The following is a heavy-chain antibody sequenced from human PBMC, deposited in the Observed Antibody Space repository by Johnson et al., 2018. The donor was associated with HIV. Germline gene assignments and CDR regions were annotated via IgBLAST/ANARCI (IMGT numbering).Heavy chain of an antibody. CDR2: IRYVGSTT. V-gene: IGHV3-33*01. CDR3: AGGITMKPPTAFDI. J-gene: IGHJ3*02. Sequence: QVQLVESGGAVVQPGRSLRLSCAASGFNFSNYGPYWARQAPGKGLERVADIRYVGSTTYYANSVKGRFIISRDNSKNTLYLQMNSLRAEDTAVYYCAGGITMKPPTAFDIWGQGTVVTGS. D-gene: IGHD3-22*01. CDR1: GFNFSNYG.